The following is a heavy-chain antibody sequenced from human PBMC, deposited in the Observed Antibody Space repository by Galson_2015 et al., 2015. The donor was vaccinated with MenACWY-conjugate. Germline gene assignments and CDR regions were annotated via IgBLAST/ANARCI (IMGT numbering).Heavy chain of an antibody. CDR1: GFTVSSNY. Sequence: SLRLSCAASGFTVSSNYMSWVRQAPGKGLEWVSVIYSGGSTYYAGSVKGRFTISRDNSKNTLYLQMNSLRAEDTAVYYCARGRSSGYLDYWGQGTLVTVSS. CDR3: ARGRSSGYLDY. D-gene: IGHD3-22*01. V-gene: IGHV3-53*01. CDR2: IYSGGST. J-gene: IGHJ4*02.